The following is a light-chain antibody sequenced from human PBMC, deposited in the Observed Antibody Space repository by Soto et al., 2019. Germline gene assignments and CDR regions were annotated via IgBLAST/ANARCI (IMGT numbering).Light chain of an antibody. CDR2: EVS. J-gene: IGLJ1*01. V-gene: IGLV2-14*01. CDR1: SSDVGGYNY. CDR3: SSYTTTNTYV. Sequence: LTQPASVSGSPGQSITISCTGTSSDVGGYNYVSWSQQHPGKAPKLMIYEVSNRPSGVSNRFSGSKSGNTASLTISGLQAEDEADYYCSSYTTTNTYVFGTGTKVTVL.